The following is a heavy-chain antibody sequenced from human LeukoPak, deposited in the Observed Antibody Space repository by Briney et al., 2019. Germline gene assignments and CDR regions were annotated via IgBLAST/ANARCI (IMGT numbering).Heavy chain of an antibody. CDR1: GFSFSGYG. CDR2: ISYDGSNK. D-gene: IGHD3-10*01. J-gene: IGHJ6*02. Sequence: GGSLSLSCGSSGFSFSGYGMHWVRQAPGKGQEWVAVISYDGSNKYYAHSVKGRFTISRDNSKNTLFVQVNSLRAEDTAVYYCAKDTMVRGTGHYGMDVWGQGTTVTVSS. CDR3: AKDTMVRGTGHYGMDV. V-gene: IGHV3-30*18.